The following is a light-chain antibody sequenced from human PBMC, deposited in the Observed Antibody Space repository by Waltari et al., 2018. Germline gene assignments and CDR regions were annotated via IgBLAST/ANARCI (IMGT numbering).Light chain of an antibody. CDR2: AAS. J-gene: IGKJ2*01. CDR1: QNITSY. Sequence: DIQMAQSPSSLSASVGDRVAITCRASQNITSYLNWYQQKPEKAPNLLIYAASTLERGVPSRFTGSGSGTDFTLTISGLQPEDFATYYCQQSYGTPPYTFGPGTELEMK. CDR3: QQSYGTPPYT. V-gene: IGKV1-39*01.